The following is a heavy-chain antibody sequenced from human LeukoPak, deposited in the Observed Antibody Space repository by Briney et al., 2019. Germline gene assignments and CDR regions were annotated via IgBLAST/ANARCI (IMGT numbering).Heavy chain of an antibody. CDR3: ARISSGYYYHFDY. CDR2: ISYSGST. J-gene: IGHJ4*02. CDR1: GGSVSSSSYY. D-gene: IGHD3-22*01. V-gene: IGHV4-39*01. Sequence: SETLSLTCTVSGGSVSSSSYYWGWIRQRPGKGLEGIGSISYSGSTYYNPSLKSRVTISVDTSKIQFSLKLSSVTAADTAVYYCARISSGYYYHFDYWGQGTLVTVSS.